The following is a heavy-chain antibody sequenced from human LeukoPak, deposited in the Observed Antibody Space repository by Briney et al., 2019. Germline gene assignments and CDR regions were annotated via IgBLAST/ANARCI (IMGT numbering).Heavy chain of an antibody. D-gene: IGHD5-24*01. CDR3: ARGRDWFDP. CDR1: GGSISSYY. Sequence: NASETLSLTCTVSGGSISSYYWSWIRQPPGKGLEWIGYIYYSGSTNYNPSLKSRVTISVDTSKNQFSLKLSSVTAADTAVYYCARGRDWFDPWGQGTLVTVSS. V-gene: IGHV4-59*01. J-gene: IGHJ5*02. CDR2: IYYSGST.